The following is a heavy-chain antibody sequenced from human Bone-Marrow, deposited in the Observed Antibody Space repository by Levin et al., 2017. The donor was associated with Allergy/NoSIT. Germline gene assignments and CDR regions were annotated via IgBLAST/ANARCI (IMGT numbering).Heavy chain of an antibody. J-gene: IGHJ4*02. CDR1: GGSISSSTYS. V-gene: IGHV4-39*01. D-gene: IGHD3-10*01. CDR3: ARAPYYGPARPYQSDY. CDR2: VYYTGST. Sequence: GSLRLSCSVSGGSISSSTYSWGWIRQPPGKGLEWIGNVYYTGSTHYNPSLKSRVTISADTSKNQFSLKLSSVTAEDTAVYYCARAPYYGPARPYQSDYWGQGTLVTVSS.